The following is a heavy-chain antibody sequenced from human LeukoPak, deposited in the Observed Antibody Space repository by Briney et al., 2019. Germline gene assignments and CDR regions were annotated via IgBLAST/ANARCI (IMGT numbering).Heavy chain of an antibody. D-gene: IGHD5-18*01. CDR1: GFTVSSNY. Sequence: GGSLRLSCAASGFTVSSNYMSWVRQAPGKGLEWVSVIYSGGSTYYADSVKGRFTISRDNSKNTLYLQMNSLRAEDTAVYYCAKELDTASRAFDYWGQGTLVTVSS. J-gene: IGHJ4*02. CDR2: IYSGGST. V-gene: IGHV3-66*02. CDR3: AKELDTASRAFDY.